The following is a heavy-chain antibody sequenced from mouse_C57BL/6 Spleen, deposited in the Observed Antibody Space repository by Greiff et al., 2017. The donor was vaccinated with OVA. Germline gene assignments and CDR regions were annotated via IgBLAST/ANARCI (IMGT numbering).Heavy chain of an antibody. D-gene: IGHD1-1*01. CDR2: INPNNGGT. Sequence: EVQLQQSGPELVKPGASVKISCKASGYTFTDYYMNWVKQSHGKSLEWIGDINPNNGGTSYNQKFKGKATLTVDKSSSTAYMELRSLTSEDSAVYYCGGREGYWGQGTTLTVSS. J-gene: IGHJ2*01. CDR1: GYTFTDYY. V-gene: IGHV1-26*01. CDR3: GGREGY.